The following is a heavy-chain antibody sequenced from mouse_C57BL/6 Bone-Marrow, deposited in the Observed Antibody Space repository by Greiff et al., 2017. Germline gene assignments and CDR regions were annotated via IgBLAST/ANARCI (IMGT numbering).Heavy chain of an antibody. CDR1: GYTFTSYW. CDR3: ARSGPLGRSCDY. J-gene: IGHJ2*01. Sequence: QVQLQQPGAELVKPGASVKMSCKASGYTFTSYWITWVKQRPGQGLEWIGDIYPTSGRTNYNEKVKSKAILTVDTSSNTAYMQLSSLTSEDSAVFYCARSGPLGRSCDYWGQGTTLTVSS. D-gene: IGHD4-1*01. V-gene: IGHV1-55*01. CDR2: IYPTSGRT.